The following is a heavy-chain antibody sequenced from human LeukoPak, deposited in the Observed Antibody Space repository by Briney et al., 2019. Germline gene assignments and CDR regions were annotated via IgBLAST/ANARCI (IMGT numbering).Heavy chain of an antibody. Sequence: GGSLRLSGAASGFSCSTYARGWVRQAPGKGLEWVSSISYSSVSIYYADSVRGRFTIAGDNSKYTLSLQMNSLTAEDTAIYWCAGSPSYSGDYSYDAFDMWGQGTMVTVSS. CDR3: AGSPSYSGDYSYDAFDM. V-gene: IGHV3-23*01. D-gene: IGHD1-26*01. CDR2: ISYSSVSI. J-gene: IGHJ3*02. CDR1: GFSCSTYA.